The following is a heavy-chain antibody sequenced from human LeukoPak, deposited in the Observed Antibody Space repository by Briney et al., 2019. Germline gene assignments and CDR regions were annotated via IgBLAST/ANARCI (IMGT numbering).Heavy chain of an antibody. V-gene: IGHV4-39*01. Sequence: PSETLSLTCAVSGDSISSTWWHWVRQPPGKGLEWIGSIYYSGSTYYNPSLKSRVTISVDTSKNQFSLKLSSVTAADTAVYYCARHEARGWYVPEGYWGQGTLVTVSS. J-gene: IGHJ4*02. D-gene: IGHD6-19*01. CDR1: GDSISSTW. CDR2: IYYSGST. CDR3: ARHEARGWYVPEGY.